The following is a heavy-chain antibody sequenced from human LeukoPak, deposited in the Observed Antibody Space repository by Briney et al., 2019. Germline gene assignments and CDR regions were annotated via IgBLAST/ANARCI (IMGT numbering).Heavy chain of an antibody. Sequence: GGSLRLSCAASGFSFSTYAMSWVRQAPGKRLEWVSGVNGNGGSTSYADSVKGRFTIFRDNSKNTVYLQMNSLRVEDTAVYYCAKSLYGGCDYWGQGTVVTVSS. V-gene: IGHV3-23*01. CDR3: AKSLYGGCDY. CDR2: VNGNGGST. D-gene: IGHD3-16*02. J-gene: IGHJ4*02. CDR1: GFSFSTYA.